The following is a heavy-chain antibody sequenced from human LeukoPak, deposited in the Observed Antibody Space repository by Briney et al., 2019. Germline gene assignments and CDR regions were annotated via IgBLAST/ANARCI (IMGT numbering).Heavy chain of an antibody. CDR2: INPSSGDT. V-gene: IGHV1-2*02. J-gene: IGHJ4*02. Sequence: ASVKVSCKASGYTFTGYYVHWVRQAPGQGLEWMGWINPSSGDTNYAQKFQGRVTMTSDTSVSTAYMELSSLTSDDTAVYYCARVNAYNFDYWGQGTLVAVSS. CDR1: GYTFTGYY. D-gene: IGHD5-24*01. CDR3: ARVNAYNFDY.